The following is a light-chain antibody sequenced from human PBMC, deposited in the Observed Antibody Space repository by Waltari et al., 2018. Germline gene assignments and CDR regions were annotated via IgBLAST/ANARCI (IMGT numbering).Light chain of an antibody. J-gene: IGLJ1*01. V-gene: IGLV2-14*01. Sequence: QSALTQPASVSGTPRQSITISCFGTDSDVGAYDFVSWYQQHPGKAPHLIIYEVSNRPSGISNRFSASKSGNTASLTISGLQAEDEADYYCSSYTTSSAPGVFGTGTRVTVL. CDR2: EVS. CDR1: DSDVGAYDF. CDR3: SSYTTSSAPGV.